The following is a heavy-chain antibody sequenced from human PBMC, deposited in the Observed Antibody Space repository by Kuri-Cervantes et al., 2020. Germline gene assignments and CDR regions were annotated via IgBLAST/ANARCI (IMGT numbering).Heavy chain of an antibody. CDR2: INSDGSST. D-gene: IGHD2-8*01. Sequence: GESLKISCAASGFTFSSYWMHWVRQAPGKGLVWVSRINSDGSSTSYADSVMGRLTISRDNAKKSLYLQMNSLIAEDMAVYYCARGIVLMVYAIKYFQHWGQGTLVTVSS. J-gene: IGHJ1*01. CDR3: ARGIVLMVYAIKYFQH. CDR1: GFTFSSYW. V-gene: IGHV3-74*01.